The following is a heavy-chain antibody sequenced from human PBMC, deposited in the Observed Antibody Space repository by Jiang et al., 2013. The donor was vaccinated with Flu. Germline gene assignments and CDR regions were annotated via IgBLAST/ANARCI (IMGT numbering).Heavy chain of an antibody. CDR3: ARLESYDFWSGNFDY. V-gene: IGHV5-51*03. CDR1: GYSFTSYW. D-gene: IGHD3-3*01. CDR2: IYPGDSDT. J-gene: IGHJ4*02. Sequence: GAEVKKPGESLKISCKGSGYSFTSYWIGWVRQVPGKGLEWMGIIYPGDSDTRYSPSFQGQVTISADKSISTAYLQWSSLKASDTAMYYCARLESYDFWSGNFDYWGQGTPGHRLL.